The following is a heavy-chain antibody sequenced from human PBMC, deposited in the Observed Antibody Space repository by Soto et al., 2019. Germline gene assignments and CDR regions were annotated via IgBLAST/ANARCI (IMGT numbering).Heavy chain of an antibody. V-gene: IGHV3-7*04. D-gene: IGHD3-10*01. CDR1: GFTFSSYW. CDR2: IKYDGSER. Sequence: EVQLVESGGGVVQPGGSLRLSCAASGFTFSSYWMTWVRQAPGRGLEWVANIKYDGSERYYVDSVKGRFTISRDNAKNSLYLQRSSLRAEDTAVYYCARDQLGEGDYWGQGTLVTVSS. CDR3: ARDQLGEGDY. J-gene: IGHJ4*02.